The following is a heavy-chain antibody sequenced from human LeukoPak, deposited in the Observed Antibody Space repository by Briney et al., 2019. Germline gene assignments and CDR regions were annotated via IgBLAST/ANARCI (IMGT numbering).Heavy chain of an antibody. CDR3: ARDGSGFRGYCSSTSCSFDY. D-gene: IGHD2-2*01. Sequence: GGFLRLSCAASGFTFSSYAMHWVRQAPGKGLEWVAVISYDGSNKYYADSVKGRFTISRDNSKNTLYLQMNSLRAEDTAVYYCARDGSGFRGYCSSTSCSFDYWGQGTLVTVSS. V-gene: IGHV3-30*04. J-gene: IGHJ4*02. CDR1: GFTFSSYA. CDR2: ISYDGSNK.